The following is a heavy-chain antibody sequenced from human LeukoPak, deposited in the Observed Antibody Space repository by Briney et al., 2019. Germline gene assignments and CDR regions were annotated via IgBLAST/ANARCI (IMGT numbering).Heavy chain of an antibody. D-gene: IGHD1-26*01. CDR1: GGPIISDNQF. CDR3: AREVNRPTDADAFDI. Sequence: SETLSLTCSVSGGPIISDNQFWSWIRQHPGKDLEWLGYSNHCGRAFYSASLVSRLTISLDTSKNQFSLQLNSVIGADTAVYYCAREVNRPTDADAFDIWGQGTMVTVSS. J-gene: IGHJ3*02. V-gene: IGHV4-31*03. CDR2: SNHCGRA.